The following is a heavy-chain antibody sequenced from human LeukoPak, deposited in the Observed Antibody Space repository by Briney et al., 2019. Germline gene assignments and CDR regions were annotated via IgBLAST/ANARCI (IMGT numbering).Heavy chain of an antibody. CDR3: ARARAAGSWYYFDS. Sequence: SETLSLTCTVSGGSINNYWSWIRQPAGKGLEWIGRVFPSGSTNYNPSLKSRVTMSISPSKAQFSLQLTSVTAADTAVYYCARARAAGSWYYFDSWGQGVPVTVSS. V-gene: IGHV4-4*07. D-gene: IGHD6-13*01. J-gene: IGHJ4*02. CDR2: VFPSGST. CDR1: GGSINNY.